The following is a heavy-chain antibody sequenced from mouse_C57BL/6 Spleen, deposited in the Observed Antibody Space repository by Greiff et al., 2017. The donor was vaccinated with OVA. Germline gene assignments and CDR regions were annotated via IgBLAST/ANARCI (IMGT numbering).Heavy chain of an antibody. CDR1: GYTFTSYW. J-gene: IGHJ1*03. CDR3: ASPYGSSIHWDYEG. D-gene: IGHD1-1*01. CDR2: IHPNSGCT. V-gene: IGHV1-64*01. Sequence: VQLQQPGAELVKPGASVKLSCTASGYTFTSYWMHWVRQRPGQGLEWIGMIHPNSGCTNYTEKFKSQATLTGDKSCSTAYLQLSSLTSEDSAVYDCASPYGSSIHWDYEGWGTATTVTV.